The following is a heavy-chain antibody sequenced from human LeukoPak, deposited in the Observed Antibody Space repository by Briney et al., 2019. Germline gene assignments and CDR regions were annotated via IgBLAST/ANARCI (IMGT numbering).Heavy chain of an antibody. CDR3: AREDYYGGSSGLPDY. CDR1: GYTFTGYY. V-gene: IGHV1-2*02. J-gene: IGHJ4*02. CDR2: INPNSGGT. D-gene: IGHD4-23*01. Sequence: ASVKVSCKASGYTFTGYYMHWVRQAPGQGLEWMGWINPNSGGTNYAQKFQGRVTMTRDTSISTAYMELSRLRSDDTAVYYCAREDYYGGSSGLPDYWGQGTLVTVSS.